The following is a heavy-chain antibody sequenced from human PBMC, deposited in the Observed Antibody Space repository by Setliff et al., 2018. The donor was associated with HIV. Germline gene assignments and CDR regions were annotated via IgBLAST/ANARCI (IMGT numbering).Heavy chain of an antibody. V-gene: IGHV4-30-4*01. CDR3: PRMSISASFYFDF. D-gene: IGHD6-25*01. CDR2: IYHTGAT. CDR1: GGSISSDDHY. J-gene: IGHJ4*02. Sequence: LSLTCTVSGGSISSDDHYWSWIRQPPGKGLEWIGYIYHTGATYYKSSFESRLTISVDTSKNQFSLKLNSVTAADTAVYFCPRMSISASFYFDFWGQGSQVTVSS.